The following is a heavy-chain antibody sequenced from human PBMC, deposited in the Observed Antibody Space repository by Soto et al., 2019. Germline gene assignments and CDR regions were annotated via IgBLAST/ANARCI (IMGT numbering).Heavy chain of an antibody. CDR2: ICYCGST. J-gene: IGHJ3*01. CDR1: GGSISSGDYY. V-gene: IGHV4-30-4*01. D-gene: IGHD6-19*01. CDR3: AYSTGWYRLDL. Sequence: PSETLSLTCTVSGGSISSGDYYWGWIRQPPGMGLVWIGYICYCGSTYYTPSLKSRVTISVDTSKNQFSLKLTSVTAVDTAVYYCAYSTGWYRLDLWGQGTLVTVSS.